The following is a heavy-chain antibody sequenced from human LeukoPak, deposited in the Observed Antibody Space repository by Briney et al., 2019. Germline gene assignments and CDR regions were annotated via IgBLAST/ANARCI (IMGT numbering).Heavy chain of an antibody. CDR2: IYSGGST. D-gene: IGHD6-19*01. J-gene: IGHJ6*04. V-gene: IGHV3-53*01. CDR3: ASSSSGWYYYGMDV. CDR1: GFTVSSNY. Sequence: GGSLRLSCAASGFTVSSNYVSWVRQAPGKGLEWVSVIYSGGSTYYADSVKGRFTISRDNSKNTLYLQMNSLRAEDTAVYYCASSSSGWYYYGMDVWGKGTTVTVSS.